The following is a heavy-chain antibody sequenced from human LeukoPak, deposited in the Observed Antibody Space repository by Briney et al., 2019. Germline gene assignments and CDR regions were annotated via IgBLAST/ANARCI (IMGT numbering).Heavy chain of an antibody. Sequence: SETLSLTCAVYGGSFSGYYWSWIRQPPGKGLEWIGEINHSGSTNYNPSLKSRVTISVDTSKNQFSLKLSSVTAADTAVYYCASIIAARRNYYYYYYMDVWGKGTTVTVSS. CDR1: GGSFSGYY. V-gene: IGHV4-34*01. D-gene: IGHD6-6*01. CDR2: INHSGST. J-gene: IGHJ6*03. CDR3: ASIIAARRNYYYYYYMDV.